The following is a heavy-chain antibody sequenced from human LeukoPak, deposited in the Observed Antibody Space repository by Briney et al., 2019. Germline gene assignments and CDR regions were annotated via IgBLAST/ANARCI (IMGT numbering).Heavy chain of an antibody. D-gene: IGHD2-2*01. J-gene: IGHJ4*02. V-gene: IGHV3-23*01. Sequence: GGSLRLSCAASGFTFSTYAMSWVRQAPGKGLEWVSVISVSGGSTYYADSVKGRFTISRDNSKNTLYLQMNGLRAEDTAVYYCAKSPGGVVSTSFDNWGQGTLVTVSS. CDR3: AKSPGGVVSTSFDN. CDR1: GFTFSTYA. CDR2: ISVSGGST.